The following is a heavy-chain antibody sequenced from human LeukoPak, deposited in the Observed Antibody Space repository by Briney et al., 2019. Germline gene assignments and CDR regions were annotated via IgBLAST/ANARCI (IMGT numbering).Heavy chain of an antibody. CDR2: MNPNSGNT. Sequence: ASVKVSCKASGYTFTSYDINWVRQATGQGLEWMGWMNPNSGNTGYAQKFQGRVTMTRNTSISTAYMELSSLRSEDTAVYYCARDGDSSSLYYYYYSMDVWGQGTTVTVSS. D-gene: IGHD6-6*01. CDR3: ARDGDSSSLYYYYYSMDV. CDR1: GYTFTSYD. V-gene: IGHV1-8*01. J-gene: IGHJ6*02.